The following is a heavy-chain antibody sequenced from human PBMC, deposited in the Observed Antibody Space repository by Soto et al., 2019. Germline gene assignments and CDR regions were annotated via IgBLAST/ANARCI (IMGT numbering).Heavy chain of an antibody. D-gene: IGHD3-10*01. CDR1: GFTFSSYG. CDR3: AKVFGDYLDY. V-gene: IGHV3-30*18. CDR2: ISYDGSNK. Sequence: QVQLVESGGGVVQPGRSLRLSCAASGFTFSSYGMHWVRQAPGKGLEWVAVISYDGSNKYYADSVKGRFTISRDNSKNTLYLQMNSLRAEDTAVYYCAKVFGDYLDYWGQGTLVTVSS. J-gene: IGHJ4*02.